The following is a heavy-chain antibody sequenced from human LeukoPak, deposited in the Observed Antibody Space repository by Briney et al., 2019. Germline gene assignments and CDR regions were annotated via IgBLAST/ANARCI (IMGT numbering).Heavy chain of an antibody. V-gene: IGHV4-4*02. CDR1: GGSISSSNW. CDR3: ARFGRLRYFDWLLPGDAFDI. CDR2: IYHSGST. J-gene: IGHJ3*02. Sequence: SGTLSLTCAVSGGSISSSNWWSWVRQPPGKGLEWIGEIYHSGSTNYNPSLKSRVTISVDTSKNQFSLKLSSVTAADTAVYYCARFGRLRYFDWLLPGDAFDIWGQGTMVTVSS. D-gene: IGHD3-9*01.